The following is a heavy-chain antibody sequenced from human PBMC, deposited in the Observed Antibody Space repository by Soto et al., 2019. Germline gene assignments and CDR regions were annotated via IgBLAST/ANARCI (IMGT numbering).Heavy chain of an antibody. V-gene: IGHV1-3*01. D-gene: IGHD7-27*01. CDR1: GYTFTMYA. CDR3: ARDPTVLTGYYYYGMDV. Sequence: GASVKVSCKASGYTFTMYAMHWVRQAPGQRLEWMGWINGGNGDTKYSQKFQGRVTITRDTSASTAYIELSSLRSEDTAVYYCARDPTVLTGYYYYGMDVWGQGTTVTVSS. J-gene: IGHJ6*02. CDR2: INGGNGDT.